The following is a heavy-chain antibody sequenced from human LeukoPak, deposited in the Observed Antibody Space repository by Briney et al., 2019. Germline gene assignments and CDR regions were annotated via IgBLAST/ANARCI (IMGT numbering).Heavy chain of an antibody. J-gene: IGHJ4*02. CDR3: ARGTRAGYNLEPFDY. V-gene: IGHV4-59*08. CDR1: GCFMSNYY. CDR2: IYYSGST. D-gene: IGHD5-24*01. Sequence: SETLSLTCTISGCFMSNYYWSWIRQPPGKGLEWMGYIYYSGSTKYNPSLQRRVTISVDTSKNQFSLKLSAVTAADTAVYYCARGTRAGYNLEPFDYWGQGALVTVSS.